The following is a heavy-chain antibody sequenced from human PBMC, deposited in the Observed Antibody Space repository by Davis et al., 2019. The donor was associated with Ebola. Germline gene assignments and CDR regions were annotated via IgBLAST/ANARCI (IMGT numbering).Heavy chain of an antibody. J-gene: IGHJ4*02. CDR2: IKQDGSEK. Sequence: GESLKISCAASGFTFSSYWMSWVRQAPGKGLEWVANIKQDGSEKYYVDSVKGRFTISRDNAKNSLYLQMNSLRAEDTAVYYCARGIAGWFGDLNYCDYWGQGTLVTVSS. D-gene: IGHD3-10*01. CDR1: GFTFSSYW. V-gene: IGHV3-7*03. CDR3: ARGIAGWFGDLNYCDY.